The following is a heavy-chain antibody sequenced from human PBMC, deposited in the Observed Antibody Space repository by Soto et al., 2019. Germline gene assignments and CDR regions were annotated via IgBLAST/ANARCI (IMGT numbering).Heavy chain of an antibody. D-gene: IGHD6-13*01. CDR2: TYYRSKWYN. CDR1: GDSVSSNSAA. V-gene: IGHV6-1*01. Sequence: SQTLSLTCAISGDSVSSNSAAWNWIRQSPSRGLEWLGRTYYRSKWYNDYAESVKSRITINPDTSKKQFSLQLNYVTPEDTAVNYFARGKYGSSWYYYYYGMDVWGQGATVTVSS. J-gene: IGHJ6*02. CDR3: ARGKYGSSWYYYYYGMDV.